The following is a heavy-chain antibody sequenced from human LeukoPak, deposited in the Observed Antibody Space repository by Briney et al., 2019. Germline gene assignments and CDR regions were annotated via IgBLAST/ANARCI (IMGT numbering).Heavy chain of an antibody. CDR2: INPSGGST. Sequence: ASVKVSCKASGYTFTSYYMHWVRQAPGQGLEWMGIINPSGGSTSYAQKFQGRATMTRDTSTSTVYMELSSLRSEDTAVYYCARAAYCSGGSCYWEPDYWGQGTLVTVSS. J-gene: IGHJ4*02. D-gene: IGHD2-15*01. CDR1: GYTFTSYY. CDR3: ARAAYCSGGSCYWEPDY. V-gene: IGHV1-46*01.